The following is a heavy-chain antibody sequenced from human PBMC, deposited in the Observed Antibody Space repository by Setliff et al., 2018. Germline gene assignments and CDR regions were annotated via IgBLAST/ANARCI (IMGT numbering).Heavy chain of an antibody. CDR1: GGTFSNYD. Sequence: ASVKVSCKASGGTFSNYDISWVRQAPGQGLEWMGWISAQDGNTIYAQNFQGRVTMTTDTSTSTAYMELRSLRSDDTAVYYCARGPPDFVVVPAAAKFDFWGQGTLVTVS. CDR3: ARGPPDFVVVPAAAKFDF. J-gene: IGHJ4*02. V-gene: IGHV1-18*01. CDR2: ISAQDGNT. D-gene: IGHD2-2*01.